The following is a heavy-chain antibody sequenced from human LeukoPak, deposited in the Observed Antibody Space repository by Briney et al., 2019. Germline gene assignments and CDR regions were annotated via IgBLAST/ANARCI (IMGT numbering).Heavy chain of an antibody. D-gene: IGHD6-6*01. CDR2: IYYSGTT. J-gene: IGHJ4*02. CDR3: ATQVGAARTYFDY. CDR1: GGSIRSSSYY. V-gene: IGHV4-39*01. Sequence: KASETLSLTCAVSGGSIRSSSYYWGWIRQPPGKGLEWNGSIYYSGTTYYNPSLKSRVTISVDTSKNQFSLNLNSVTAADTAVYYCATQVGAARTYFDYWGQGTLVTVSS.